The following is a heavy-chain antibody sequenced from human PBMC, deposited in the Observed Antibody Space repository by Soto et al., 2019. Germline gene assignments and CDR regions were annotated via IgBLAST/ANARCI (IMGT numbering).Heavy chain of an antibody. CDR2: TYYRSKWFN. CDR1: GDSVSNNSAA. J-gene: IGHJ5*02. V-gene: IGHV6-1*01. D-gene: IGHD3-3*02. CDR3: AREGRLAASIFHNWFYP. Sequence: PSQTLSLTCAISGDSVSNNSAAWNWIRQSPSRGLEWLGRTYYRSKWFNNYALSVKGRITINPDTSKNQFSLQLNSVTPEDTAVYYCAREGRLAASIFHNWFYPWGQGTLVTVSS.